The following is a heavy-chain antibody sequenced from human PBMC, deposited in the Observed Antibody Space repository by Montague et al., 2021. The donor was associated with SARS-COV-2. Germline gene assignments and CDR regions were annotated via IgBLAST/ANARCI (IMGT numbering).Heavy chain of an antibody. CDR2: INHSGTT. J-gene: IGHJ4*02. Sequence: SETLSLTCAVYGGSFSGYYWTWIRQSPGKGLEWIAEINHSGTTNYNFNPSLRSRVTISVDTSKSQFSLKLSSVTAADTGVYYCARWDPQTLTWNGLRGKSASDYWGQGTLVTVSS. V-gene: IGHV4-34*01. CDR1: GGSFSGYY. D-gene: IGHD4-23*01. CDR3: ARWDPQTLTWNGLRGKSASDY.